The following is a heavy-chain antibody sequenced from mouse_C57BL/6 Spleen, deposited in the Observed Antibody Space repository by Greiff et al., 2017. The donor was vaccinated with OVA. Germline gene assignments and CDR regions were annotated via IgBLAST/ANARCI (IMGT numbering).Heavy chain of an antibody. CDR3: ARHVGYYGSSYGYFDV. CDR1: GFSLTSYG. D-gene: IGHD1-1*01. J-gene: IGHJ1*03. Sequence: VNLVESGPGLVAPSQSLSITCTVSGFSLTSYGVHWVRQPPGKGLEWLVVIWSDGSTTYNSALKSRLSISKDTSKSQVFLKRTSLQPDDTAMYYCARHVGYYGSSYGYFDVGGTGTTVTVSS. CDR2: IWSDGST. V-gene: IGHV2-6-1*01.